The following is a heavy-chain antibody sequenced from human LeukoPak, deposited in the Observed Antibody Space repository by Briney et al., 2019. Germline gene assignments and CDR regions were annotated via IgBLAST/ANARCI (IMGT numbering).Heavy chain of an antibody. CDR3: AREGPHYYDSSGYPYYFDY. CDR1: GFTFSSYW. CDR2: IKQDGSEK. Sequence: GGSLRLSCAASGFTFSSYWMSWVRQAPGKGLEWVANIKQDGSEKYYVDSVKGRFTISRDNAKNSLYLQMNSLRAEDTAVYYCAREGPHYYDSSGYPYYFDYWGQGTLVTVSS. V-gene: IGHV3-7*01. J-gene: IGHJ4*02. D-gene: IGHD3-22*01.